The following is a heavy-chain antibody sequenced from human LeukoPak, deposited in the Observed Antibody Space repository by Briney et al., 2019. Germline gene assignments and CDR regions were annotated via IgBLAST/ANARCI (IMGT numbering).Heavy chain of an antibody. CDR2: IWYDGSNK. CDR1: GFTFSSYG. D-gene: IGHD4-23*01. V-gene: IGHV3-33*06. CDR3: AKDQSYGGNSGLGY. Sequence: GGSLRLSCAASGFTFSSYGMHWVRQAPGKGLEWVAVIWYDGSNKYYADSVKGRFTVSRDNSKNTLYLQMNSLRAEDTAVYYCAKDQSYGGNSGLGYWGQGTLVTVSS. J-gene: IGHJ4*02.